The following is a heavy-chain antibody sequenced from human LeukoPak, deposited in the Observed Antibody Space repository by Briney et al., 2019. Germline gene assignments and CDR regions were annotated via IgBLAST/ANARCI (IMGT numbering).Heavy chain of an antibody. CDR3: AREGAYCGGDCSTY. J-gene: IGHJ4*02. CDR1: GFPFSSHG. D-gene: IGHD2-21*02. CDR2: IYSGGST. Sequence: PGGSLRLSCAGSGFPFSSHGMNWVRQAPGKGLEWVSVIYSGGSTYYADSVKGRFTISRDNSKNTLYLQMNSLRAEDTAVYYCAREGAYCGGDCSTYWGQGTLVTVSS. V-gene: IGHV3-66*01.